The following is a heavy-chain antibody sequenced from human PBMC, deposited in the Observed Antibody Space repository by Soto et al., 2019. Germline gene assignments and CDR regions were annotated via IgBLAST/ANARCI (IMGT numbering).Heavy chain of an antibody. CDR3: ARANGRGNYGGNPLLYYYYGMDV. J-gene: IGHJ6*02. V-gene: IGHV1-2*04. Sequence: SVKVSCKASGYTFTGYYMHWVRQAPGQGLEWMGWINPNSGGTNYAQKFQGWVTMNRDTSISTAYMELSRLRSDDTAVYYCARANGRGNYGGNPLLYYYYGMDVWGQGTTVTVSS. D-gene: IGHD1-26*01. CDR2: INPNSGGT. CDR1: GYTFTGYY.